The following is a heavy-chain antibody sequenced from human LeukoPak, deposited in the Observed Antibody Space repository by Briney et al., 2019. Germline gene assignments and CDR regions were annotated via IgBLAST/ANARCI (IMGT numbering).Heavy chain of an antibody. CDR2: IYSDGST. Sequence: GGSLRLSCAASGFTFSNYWMSWVRQAPGKGLEWVSVIYSDGSTYYADSVKGRSTISRDNSKNTVYFQMNSLRVEDTAVYYCARSGSGWFDFWGQGTLVTVSS. CDR1: GFTFSNYW. CDR3: ARSGSGWFDF. D-gene: IGHD6-19*01. J-gene: IGHJ4*02. V-gene: IGHV3-53*01.